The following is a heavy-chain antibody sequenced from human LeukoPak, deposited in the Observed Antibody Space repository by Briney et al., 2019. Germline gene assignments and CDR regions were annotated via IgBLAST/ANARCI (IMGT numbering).Heavy chain of an antibody. Sequence: PGGSLRLSCAASGFTVSSNYMSWVRQAPGKGLEWVSVIYSGGSTYYADSVKGRFTTSRDNSKNTLYLQMNSLRAEDTAVYYCARGALYDFWSGYEYYFDYWGQGTLVTVSS. D-gene: IGHD3-3*01. V-gene: IGHV3-53*01. CDR1: GFTVSSNY. J-gene: IGHJ4*02. CDR3: ARGALYDFWSGYEYYFDY. CDR2: IYSGGST.